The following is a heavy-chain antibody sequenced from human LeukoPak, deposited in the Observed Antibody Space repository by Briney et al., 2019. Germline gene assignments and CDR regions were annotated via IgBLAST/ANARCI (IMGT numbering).Heavy chain of an antibody. CDR3: ANGPNGDFVY. D-gene: IGHD4-17*01. J-gene: IGHJ4*02. V-gene: IGHV5-51*01. CDR1: GYSFTRYW. CDR2: IYPGDSDT. Sequence: GESLKISCKGSGYSFTRYWIGWVRQMPGKGLDWMGIIYPGDSDTRYSPSFQGQVTISTDNSISTAYLQWGSLKASDTAMYYCANGPNGDFVYWGQGTLVTVSS.